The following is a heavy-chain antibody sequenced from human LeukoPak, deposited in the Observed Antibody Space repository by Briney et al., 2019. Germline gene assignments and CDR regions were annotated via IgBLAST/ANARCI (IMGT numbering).Heavy chain of an antibody. Sequence: PGGSLRLSCAVSGITLSNYGMSWVRQAPGKGLEWVAGLSDSGGSTNYADSVKGRFTISRDNSKNTLYLQMNSLRAEDTAVYYCAKGQVRPWYYNFDYWGQGTLVTVSS. J-gene: IGHJ4*02. CDR2: LSDSGGST. D-gene: IGHD3-10*01. CDR3: AKGQVRPWYYNFDY. CDR1: GITLSNYG. V-gene: IGHV3-23*01.